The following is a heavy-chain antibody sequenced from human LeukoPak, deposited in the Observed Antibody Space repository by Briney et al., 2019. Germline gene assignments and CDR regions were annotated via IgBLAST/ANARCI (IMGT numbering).Heavy chain of an antibody. D-gene: IGHD6-13*01. CDR3: ATDLEIAAAGTGWFDP. J-gene: IGHJ5*02. V-gene: IGHV1-24*01. Sequence: DPEDGETIYAQKFQGRVTMTDDTSTDTAYMELSSLRSEDTAVYYCATDLEIAAAGTGWFDPWGQGTLVTVSS. CDR2: DPEDGET.